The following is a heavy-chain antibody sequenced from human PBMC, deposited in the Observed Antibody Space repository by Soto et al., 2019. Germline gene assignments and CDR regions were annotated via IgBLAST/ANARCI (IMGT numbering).Heavy chain of an antibody. CDR3: APLSVSLSGPYGIHV. Sequence: TSETLSLTCSVSGYSVSSSDYFWAWIRQPPGKGLEWIGSMFYSGLTYYNPSLKSRVTLSVDTSKNQFSVRLNSVTAADTAVYYCAPLSVSLSGPYGIHVWGQGTTVTV. CDR2: MFYSGLT. V-gene: IGHV4-39*01. J-gene: IGHJ6*02. CDR1: GYSVSSSDYF. D-gene: IGHD2-15*01.